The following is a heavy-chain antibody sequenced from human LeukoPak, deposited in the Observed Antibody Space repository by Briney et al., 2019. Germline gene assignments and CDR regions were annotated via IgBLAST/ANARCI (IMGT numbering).Heavy chain of an antibody. Sequence: GASVKVSCKASGGTFSSYAISWVRQAPGQGLEWMGGIIPIFGTANYAQKFQGRVTITADESTSTAYVELSSLRSDDTAVYYCARDSGSYEDYWGQGTLVTVSS. J-gene: IGHJ4*02. D-gene: IGHD1-26*01. CDR2: IIPIFGTA. CDR3: ARDSGSYEDY. CDR1: GGTFSSYA. V-gene: IGHV1-69*13.